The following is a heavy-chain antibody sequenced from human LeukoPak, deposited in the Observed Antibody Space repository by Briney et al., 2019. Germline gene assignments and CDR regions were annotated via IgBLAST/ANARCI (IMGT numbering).Heavy chain of an antibody. CDR1: GFSFNTYW. Sequence: GGSLRLSCAASGFSFNTYWMSWVRQAPGKGLEWVANTKPDGSEKYYVDSVRGRFTISRDNAKSLPFLQMSNLRAEDTAIYYCATDGYNSARDSWGQGTLVTVSS. D-gene: IGHD6-25*01. CDR3: ATDGYNSARDS. V-gene: IGHV3-7*01. J-gene: IGHJ4*02. CDR2: TKPDGSEK.